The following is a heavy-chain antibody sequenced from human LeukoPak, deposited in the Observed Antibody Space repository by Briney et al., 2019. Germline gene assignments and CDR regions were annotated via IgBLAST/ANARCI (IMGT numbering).Heavy chain of an antibody. Sequence: QSGGSLRLSCAASGFTLNSYWMHWVRQAPGKGLVWVSRINSDGSSTSYADSVKGRFTISRDNAKNTLYLQMNSLRAEDTAVYYCEREGQQPRGVRWFGPWGQGTLVTVSS. CDR1: GFTLNSYW. CDR3: EREGQQPRGVRWFGP. CDR2: INSDGSST. J-gene: IGHJ5*02. D-gene: IGHD3-10*01. V-gene: IGHV3-74*01.